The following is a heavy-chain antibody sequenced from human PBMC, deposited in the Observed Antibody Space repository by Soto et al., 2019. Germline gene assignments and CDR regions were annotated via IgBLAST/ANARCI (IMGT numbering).Heavy chain of an antibody. CDR1: RFNFSAYG. V-gene: IGHV3-30*18. CDR3: AKARYASGWSGLDT. CDR2: ISYDGVNK. J-gene: IGHJ5*02. Sequence: GGSLRLSCAASRFNFSAYGMHWVRQAPGKGLEWVAGISYDGVNKFYSASMKGRLTVSRDNAKNTFYLQMNSLRPADTALYYCAKARYASGWSGLDTWGQGALVTVSA. D-gene: IGHD6-19*01.